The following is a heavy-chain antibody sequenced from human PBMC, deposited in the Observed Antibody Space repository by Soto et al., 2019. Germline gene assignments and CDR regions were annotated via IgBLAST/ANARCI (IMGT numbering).Heavy chain of an antibody. CDR3: ASLWYSNHRDLHSIPTRRSTDL. D-gene: IGHD4-4*01. Sequence: PGGSLRLSCAASGFTVSSNYMSWVRQAPGKGLEWVSVIYSGGSTYYADSVKGRFTISRDNSKNTLYLQINSLRAEDTAVYYFASLWYSNHRDLHSIPTRRSTDL. CDR2: IYSGGST. V-gene: IGHV3-66*01. J-gene: IGHJ2*01. CDR1: GFTVSSNY.